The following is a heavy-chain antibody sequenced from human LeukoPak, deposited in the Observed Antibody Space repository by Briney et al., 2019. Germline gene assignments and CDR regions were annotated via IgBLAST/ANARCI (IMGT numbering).Heavy chain of an antibody. V-gene: IGHV3-30*02. J-gene: IGHJ6*03. CDR1: GFTFSSYG. D-gene: IGHD3-10*01. Sequence: GGSLRLSCAASGFTFSSYGMHWVRQAPGKGLEWVAFIRSDGSNKYYADSVKGRFTISRDNSKNTLYLQMNSLRAEDTAVYYCAKVGKTENYYGSGRFSYYYYMDVWGKGTTVTISS. CDR3: AKVGKTENYYGSGRFSYYYYMDV. CDR2: IRSDGSNK.